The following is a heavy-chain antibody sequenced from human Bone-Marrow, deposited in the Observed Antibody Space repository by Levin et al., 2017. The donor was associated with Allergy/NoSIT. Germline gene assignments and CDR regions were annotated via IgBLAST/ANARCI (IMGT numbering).Heavy chain of an antibody. CDR2: IRKDGTAK. CDR3: ARDANYYDSNIYYDVFDI. D-gene: IGHD3-22*01. J-gene: IGHJ3*02. V-gene: IGHV3-7*01. CDR1: GFTFNTYW. Sequence: GVSLRLSCAASGFTFNTYWLTWVRQAPGKGLEWVANIRKDGTAKYYVDSVEGRFTISRDNAKNSLYLQMNSLRVEDTAIYYCARDANYYDSNIYYDVFDIWGQGTVVTVSS.